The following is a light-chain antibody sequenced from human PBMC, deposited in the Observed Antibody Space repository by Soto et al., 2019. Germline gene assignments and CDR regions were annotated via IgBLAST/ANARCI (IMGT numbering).Light chain of an antibody. CDR1: QNISSW. V-gene: IGKV1-5*03. CDR3: QQHNDYPLT. CDR2: KAS. Sequence: DIQMTQSPTTLSASVGDRVTITCRASQNISSWLTWYQQKPGKAPKVLIYKASTLGSGVPSRFSGSGSGTEFTLTISSLQPDDFASSYCQQHNDYPLTFGGGTKVQIK. J-gene: IGKJ4*01.